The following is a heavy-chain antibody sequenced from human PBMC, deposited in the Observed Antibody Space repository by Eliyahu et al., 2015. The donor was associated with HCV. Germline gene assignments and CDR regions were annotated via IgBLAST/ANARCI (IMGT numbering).Heavy chain of an antibody. CDR2: IHYSGST. Sequence: QVQLQESGPGLVKPSETLSLTCTVSGGXITTYXXSWIRQPPGKGLEWIGYIHYSGSTNYNPSLKSRVTISVDTSKNQFSLSLTSVTAADTAIYYCASGGGGIAVAGTGGWFDPWGQGTLVTVSS. J-gene: IGHJ5*02. CDR1: GGXITTYX. CDR3: ASGGGGIAVAGTGGWFDP. V-gene: IGHV4-59*01. D-gene: IGHD6-19*01.